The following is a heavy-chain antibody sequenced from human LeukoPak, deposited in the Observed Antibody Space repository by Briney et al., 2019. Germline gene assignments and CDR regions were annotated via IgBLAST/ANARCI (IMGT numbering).Heavy chain of an antibody. J-gene: IGHJ2*01. V-gene: IGHV3-23*01. CDR1: GFTFSNYA. CDR3: AKERGGQDWDFDL. CDR2: ISGSGGST. Sequence: GGSLRLSCAASGFTFSNYAMSWVRQAPGKGPEWVSGISGSGGSTYYADSVGRFSISRDNSKNTLYLQMTSLRAEDTAVYYCAKERGGQDWDFDLWGRGTLVTVSS. D-gene: IGHD3-10*01.